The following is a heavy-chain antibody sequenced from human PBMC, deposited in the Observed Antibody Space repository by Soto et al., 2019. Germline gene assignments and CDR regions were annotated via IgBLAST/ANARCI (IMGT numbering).Heavy chain of an antibody. J-gene: IGHJ4*02. V-gene: IGHV3-30-3*01. CDR1: GFTFSSYP. CDR2: ISYDGNNK. Sequence: QVHLVESGGGVVQPGTSLSLSCAASGFTFSSYPMHWVRQAPGKGLEWVALISYDGNNKYYADSVKGRFIISRDNSKDTLYLQRNILRTEYTAVYYCARDTCTRRQSCGRCYSEDSWGQGSLVTVSS. CDR3: ARDTCTRRQSCGRCYSEDS. D-gene: IGHD2-15*01.